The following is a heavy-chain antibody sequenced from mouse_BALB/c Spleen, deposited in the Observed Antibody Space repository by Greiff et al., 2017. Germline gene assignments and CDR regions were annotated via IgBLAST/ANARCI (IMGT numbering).Heavy chain of an antibody. D-gene: IGHD3-2*01. Sequence: VQLKESGPGLVAPSQSLSITCTVSGFSLTSYGVHWVRQPPGKGLEWLGVIWAGGSTNYNSALMSRLSISKDNSKSQVFLKMNSLQTDDTAMYYCAREDSSGYKAMDYWGQGTSVTVSS. CDR1: GFSLTSYG. CDR3: AREDSSGYKAMDY. V-gene: IGHV2-9*02. CDR2: IWAGGST. J-gene: IGHJ4*01.